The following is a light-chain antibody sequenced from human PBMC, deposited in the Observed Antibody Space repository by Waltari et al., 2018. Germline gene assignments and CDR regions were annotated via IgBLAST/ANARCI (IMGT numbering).Light chain of an antibody. Sequence: EIVLTQSPATLSLSPGERATLSCRASQSISSYLAWYQQKPGQAPRLLIYAASNRATGIPARFSGSGSGTDFTLTINSLEPEDVAIYYCQRRNNWPPAITFGQGTRLGI. CDR3: QRRNNWPPAIT. CDR2: AAS. V-gene: IGKV3-11*01. CDR1: QSISSY. J-gene: IGKJ5*01.